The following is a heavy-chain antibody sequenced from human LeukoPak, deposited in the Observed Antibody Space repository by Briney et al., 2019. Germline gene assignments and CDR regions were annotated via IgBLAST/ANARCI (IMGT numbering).Heavy chain of an antibody. CDR1: GFAFSSLY. V-gene: IGHV3-74*01. CDR3: ARAITLSRSPAY. J-gene: IGHJ4*02. CDR2: INIDGSST. Sequence: GGSLRLSCAASGFAFSSLYMHWVRQAPGKGLVRVSRINIDGSSTTYADSVKGRFTIPRDNTKNTLYLQMNSLRAEDTAVYYCARAITLSRSPAYWGQGTLVTVSS. D-gene: IGHD1-14*01.